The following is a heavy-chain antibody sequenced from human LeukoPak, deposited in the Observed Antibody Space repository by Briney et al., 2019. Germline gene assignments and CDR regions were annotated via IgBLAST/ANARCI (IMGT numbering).Heavy chain of an antibody. CDR3: ARAYNYDYYYYYYMDV. D-gene: IGHD5-24*01. V-gene: IGHV4-34*01. Sequence: SETLSLTCAVYGGSFSGYYWSWIRQPPGKGLEWIGEINHSGSTNYNPSLKSRVTISVDTSKNQFSLKLSSVTAADTAVYYCARAYNYDYYYYYYMDVWGKGTTVTVSS. CDR1: GGSFSGYY. CDR2: INHSGST. J-gene: IGHJ6*03.